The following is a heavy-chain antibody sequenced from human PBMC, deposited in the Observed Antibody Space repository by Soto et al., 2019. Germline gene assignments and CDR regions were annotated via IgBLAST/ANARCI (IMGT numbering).Heavy chain of an antibody. CDR3: AREGEAGIAAANNWFDP. CDR2: ISAYNGNT. V-gene: IGHV1-18*01. J-gene: IGHJ5*02. Sequence: QVQLVQSGAEVKKPGASVKVSCKASGYTFTSYGISWVRQAPGQGLERMGWISAYNGNTNYAQKLQGRVTMTTDTSTSTAYMELRSLRSDDTAVYYCAREGEAGIAAANNWFDPWGQGTLVPVSS. CDR1: GYTFTSYG. D-gene: IGHD6-13*01.